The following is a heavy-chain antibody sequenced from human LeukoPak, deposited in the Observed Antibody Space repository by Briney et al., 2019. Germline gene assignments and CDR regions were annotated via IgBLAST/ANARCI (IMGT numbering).Heavy chain of an antibody. D-gene: IGHD3-22*01. Sequence: SVKVSCKASGGTFTSYAISWVRQAPGQGLEWMGGIIPIFGTANYAQKFQGRVTITADESTSTAYMELSSLRSEDTAVCYCARDPDYYDSSGYYFDYWGQGTLVTVSS. CDR2: IIPIFGTA. CDR1: GGTFTSYA. J-gene: IGHJ4*02. CDR3: ARDPDYYDSSGYYFDY. V-gene: IGHV1-69*01.